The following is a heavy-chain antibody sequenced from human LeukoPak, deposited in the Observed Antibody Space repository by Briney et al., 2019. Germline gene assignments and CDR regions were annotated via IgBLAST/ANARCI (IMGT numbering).Heavy chain of an antibody. Sequence: PGGSLRLSCAASGFTFSGHAMHWVRQAPGKGPELLAYISHDGSYQYHVDSVKGRFTVSRDNSKNTLYLQMNSLSAEDSAVYYCLPELGAKNYFDYWGQGTLVTVSS. J-gene: IGHJ4*02. D-gene: IGHD1-14*01. CDR3: LPELGAKNYFDY. CDR1: GFTFSGHA. CDR2: ISHDGSYQ. V-gene: IGHV3-30*03.